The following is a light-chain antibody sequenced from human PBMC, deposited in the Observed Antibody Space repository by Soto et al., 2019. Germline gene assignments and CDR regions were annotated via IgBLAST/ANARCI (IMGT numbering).Light chain of an antibody. CDR1: SSNIANNY. J-gene: IGLJ2*01. CDR2: LNN. V-gene: IGLV1-47*02. CDR3: SSYGGSSNLV. Sequence: QSVLTQPPSASGTPGQRVTISCSGSSSNIANNYVYWYQQLPGTAPKLLIYLNNQRPSGVPDRFSGSKSGASASLAISGLQAEDEADYYCSSYGGSSNLVFGGGTKLTVL.